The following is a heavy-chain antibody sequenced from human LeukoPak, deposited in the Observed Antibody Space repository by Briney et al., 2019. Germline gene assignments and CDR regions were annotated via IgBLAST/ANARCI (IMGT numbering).Heavy chain of an antibody. Sequence: ASVKVSCKASGGTFSSYAISWVRQAPGQGLEWMGWISAYNGNTNYAQKLQGRVTMTTDTSTSTAYMELRSLRSDDTAVYYCAREQGSYNSFDYWGQGTLVTVSS. CDR1: GGTFSSYA. CDR2: ISAYNGNT. D-gene: IGHD1-1*01. CDR3: AREQGSYNSFDY. J-gene: IGHJ4*02. V-gene: IGHV1-18*01.